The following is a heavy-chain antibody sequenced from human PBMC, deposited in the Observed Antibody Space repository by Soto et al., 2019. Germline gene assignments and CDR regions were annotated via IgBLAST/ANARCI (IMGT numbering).Heavy chain of an antibody. D-gene: IGHD3-22*01. CDR3: ASRVGSSGYYYAAHGPWWYFDL. V-gene: IGHV1-69*01. CDR2: IIPIFGTA. Sequence: QVQLVQSGAEVKKPGSSVKVSCKASGGTFSSYAISWVRQAPGQGLEWMGGIIPIFGTANYAQKFQGRVTITADESTSTAYMELSSLRSEDTAVYYCASRVGSSGYYYAAHGPWWYFDLWGRGTLVTVSS. CDR1: GGTFSSYA. J-gene: IGHJ2*01.